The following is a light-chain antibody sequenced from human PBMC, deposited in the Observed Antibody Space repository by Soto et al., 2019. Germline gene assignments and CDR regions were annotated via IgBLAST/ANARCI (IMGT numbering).Light chain of an antibody. CDR2: GAS. V-gene: IGKV3-20*01. CDR3: QYYDRSCV. CDR1: QSVSSRF. Sequence: EIVLTQSPGTLSLSPGERATLSCRASQSVSSRFLAWYQQKPGQAPRLLIYGASSRATGIPDRFSGSGSGTDFTLTVSRLEPDDFAVYYCQYYDRSCVFGQGTKVGI. J-gene: IGKJ1*01.